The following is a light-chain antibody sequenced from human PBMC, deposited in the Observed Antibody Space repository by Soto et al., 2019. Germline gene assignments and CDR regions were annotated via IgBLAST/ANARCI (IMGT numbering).Light chain of an antibody. CDR2: AAS. CDR1: QGIRDE. CDR3: LHYNSYSWT. J-gene: IGKJ1*01. V-gene: IGKV1-6*01. Sequence: AIQMTQSPSSLSASVGDRVTITCRASQGIRDELGWYQQKAGKAPNLLISAASRLQSGVPSRFSGRGSGTDFTLTISSLQPEDFATYYCLHYNSYSWTFGQGTKVDMK.